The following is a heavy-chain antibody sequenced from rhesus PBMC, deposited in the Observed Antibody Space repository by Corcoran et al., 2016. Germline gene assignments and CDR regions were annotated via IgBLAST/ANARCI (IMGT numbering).Heavy chain of an antibody. J-gene: IGHJ4*01. CDR2: IKKKTECGTA. D-gene: IGHD6-31*01. Sequence: EVQLVESGGGLVQPGGSLRLSCAASGFTFSNYWMSWVRQAPRKGLEWVGFIKKKTECGTAAYAESLKGRFTFSRDDSKNTLYLQMNSLKTEDTAVYYCTRDSSGWDDFDYWGQGVLVTVSS. CDR3: TRDSSGWDDFDY. CDR1: GFTFSNYW. V-gene: IGHV3S11*01.